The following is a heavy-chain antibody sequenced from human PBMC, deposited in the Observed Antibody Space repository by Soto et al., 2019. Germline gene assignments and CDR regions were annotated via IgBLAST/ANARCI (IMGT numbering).Heavy chain of an antibody. V-gene: IGHV4-34*01. J-gene: IGHJ4*02. CDR3: ARGSNSGSYRPQREYLDY. D-gene: IGHD1-26*01. CDR2: INHSGST. Sequence: SETLSLTCAVYGGSFSGYYWSWIRQPPGKGLEWIGEINHSGSTNYNPSLKSRVTISVDTSKNQFSLKLSSVTAADTAVYYCARGSNSGSYRPQREYLDYWGQGTLVTVSS. CDR1: GGSFSGYY.